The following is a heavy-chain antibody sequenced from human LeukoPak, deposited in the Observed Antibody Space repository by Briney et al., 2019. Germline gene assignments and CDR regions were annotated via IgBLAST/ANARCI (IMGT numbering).Heavy chain of an antibody. J-gene: IGHJ6*03. CDR3: ARVAAAKKYNYYMDV. CDR1: GYTFTGYY. CDR2: INPNSGGT. Sequence: ASVKVSCKASGYTFTGYYMHWVRQAPGQGLEWMGWINPNSGGTNYAQKFQGRVTMTRDTSISTAYMELSRLRSDDTAVYYCARVAAAKKYNYYMDVWGKGTTVTISS. D-gene: IGHD6-13*01. V-gene: IGHV1-2*02.